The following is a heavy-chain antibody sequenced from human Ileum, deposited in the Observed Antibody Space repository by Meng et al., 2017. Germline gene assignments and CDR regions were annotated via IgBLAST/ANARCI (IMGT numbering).Heavy chain of an antibody. CDR3: ARASRGCFDF. Sequence: SCAISGDSVSSNSAAWSWLRQSPSRGLEWLGGTFYRSKWSNNYGVSVRSRITINPDTSKNQFSLQLNSVTPEDAAVYYCARASRGCFDFWGQGIMVTVSS. CDR1: GDSVSSNSAA. V-gene: IGHV6-1*01. D-gene: IGHD6-6*01. J-gene: IGHJ3*01. CDR2: TFYRSKWSN.